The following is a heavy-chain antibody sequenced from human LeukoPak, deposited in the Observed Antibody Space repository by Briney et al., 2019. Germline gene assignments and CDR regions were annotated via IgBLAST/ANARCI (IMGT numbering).Heavy chain of an antibody. CDR2: TSSDGNNK. CDR3: AKERVNGDYVYYYHGMDV. V-gene: IGHV3-30*18. D-gene: IGHD4-17*01. CDR1: GFTFSRYG. J-gene: IGHJ6*02. Sequence: PGGSLRLSCAASGFTFSRYGMHWVRQAPGKGLESVAVTSSDGNNKHYADSVKGRFTISRDNSKNTLYLQMNSLRAEDTGVFYCAKERVNGDYVYYYHGMDVWGQGTTVTVS.